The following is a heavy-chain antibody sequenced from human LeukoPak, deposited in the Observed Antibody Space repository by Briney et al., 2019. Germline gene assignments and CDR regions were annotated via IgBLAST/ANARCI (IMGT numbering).Heavy chain of an antibody. CDR2: IDSDGSST. V-gene: IGHV3-74*01. D-gene: IGHD3-10*02. Sequence: GGSLRLSCAASGFTFSSYYMHWVRQAPGKGLVWVSRIDSDGSSTRCADSVKGRFTISRDNSKNTLYLQMNSLRAEDTAVYYCARVYNYVFDYWGQGTLVTVSS. J-gene: IGHJ4*02. CDR3: ARVYNYVFDY. CDR1: GFTFSSYY.